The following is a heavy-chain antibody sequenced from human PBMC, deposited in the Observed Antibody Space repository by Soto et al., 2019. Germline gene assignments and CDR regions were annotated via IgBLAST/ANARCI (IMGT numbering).Heavy chain of an antibody. J-gene: IGHJ4*02. Sequence: EVQLLESGGGLVQPGGSLRLSCAASGFTFSSYAMSWVRQAPGKGLEWVSAISGSGGSTYYADSVKGRFTISRDNHKNTLYLQTDSMRDGDTDVYYCAKESRYNDFRCGYSYFAYWGQEPLLTVS. D-gene: IGHD3-3*01. V-gene: IGHV3-23*01. CDR2: ISGSGGST. CDR3: AKESRYNDFRCGYSYFAY. CDR1: GFTFSSYA.